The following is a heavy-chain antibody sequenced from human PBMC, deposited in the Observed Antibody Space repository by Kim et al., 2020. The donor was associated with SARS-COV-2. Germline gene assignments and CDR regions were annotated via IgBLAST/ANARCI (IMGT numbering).Heavy chain of an antibody. CDR3: AGEDCSDSTCYY. D-gene: IGHD2-15*01. V-gene: IGHV3-21*01. Sequence: YAASVTGRVTISRDNAQNSLYLQMNSLRAEDTAIYYCAGEDCSDSTCYYWGQGALVTVSS. J-gene: IGHJ4*02.